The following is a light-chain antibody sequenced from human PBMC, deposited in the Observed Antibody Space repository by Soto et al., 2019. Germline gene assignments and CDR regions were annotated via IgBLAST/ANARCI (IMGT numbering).Light chain of an antibody. V-gene: IGLV2-14*01. Sequence: QSALTQPASVSGSPGQSVTIACTGTSSDVGGYDYVSWYQLHPGKAPKLMIYEVSNRPSGVSNRFSGSKSGNTASLTISGLQAEDEADYYCDSYTSSSTLRVFGGGTKLTVL. CDR3: DSYTSSSTLRV. CDR1: SSDVGGYDY. CDR2: EVS. J-gene: IGLJ3*02.